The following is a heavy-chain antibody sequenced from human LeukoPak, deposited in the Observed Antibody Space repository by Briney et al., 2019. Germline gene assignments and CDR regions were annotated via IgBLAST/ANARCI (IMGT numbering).Heavy chain of an antibody. Sequence: HPGGSLTLSCAASGFTFSYHWMTWVRQAPGKGLEWVANIKNDGTVKNYVDSVKGRFTISRDNAKNSLYLQMNSLRAEDTGVYYCAKDLRSGQLRQFDYWGQGTLVTVSS. V-gene: IGHV3-7*01. J-gene: IGHJ4*02. CDR1: GFTFSYHW. D-gene: IGHD4-17*01. CDR3: AKDLRSGQLRQFDY. CDR2: IKNDGTVK.